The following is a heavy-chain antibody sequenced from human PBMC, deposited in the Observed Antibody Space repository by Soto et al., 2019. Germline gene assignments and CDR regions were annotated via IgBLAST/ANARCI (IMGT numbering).Heavy chain of an antibody. D-gene: IGHD3-16*01. CDR1: GDSVSSYSAG. J-gene: IGHJ4*02. CDR2: TLYRSKWYN. V-gene: IGHV6-1*01. Sequence: SQTLSLTCAISGDSVSSYSAGWNWIRQSPSRGLEWLGRTLYRSKWYNDYAVSVKSRITVNPDTSKNQFSLQLNSVTPEDTAVYYCARGHNYGFDYWGQGTLVTVSS. CDR3: ARGHNYGFDY.